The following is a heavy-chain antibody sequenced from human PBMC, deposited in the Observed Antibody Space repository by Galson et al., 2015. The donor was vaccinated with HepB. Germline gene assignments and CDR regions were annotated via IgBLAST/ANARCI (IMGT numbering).Heavy chain of an antibody. CDR3: GTKRLGYCSGGSCLGPNYFDY. D-gene: IGHD2-15*01. Sequence: SLRLSCAASGLTFSSYGMHWVRQAPGKGLEWIAFIRYDGGNKYYADSVKGRCIISRDNSKNTLYLQINSPRPEDTAVYYCGTKRLGYCSGGSCLGPNYFDYWGQGTLVTVSS. V-gene: IGHV3-30*02. CDR1: GLTFSSYG. J-gene: IGHJ4*02. CDR2: IRYDGGNK.